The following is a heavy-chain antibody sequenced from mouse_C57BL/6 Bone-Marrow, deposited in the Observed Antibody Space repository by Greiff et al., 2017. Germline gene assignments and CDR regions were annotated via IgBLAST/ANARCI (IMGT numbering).Heavy chain of an antibody. CDR3: ASDYYGSSPWFAY. D-gene: IGHD1-1*01. Sequence: VQLQQSGAELAKPGASVKLSCKASGYTFTSYWMHWVKQRPGQGLEWIGYINPSSGYTKYNQKFKDKATLTADKSSSTAYMQLSSLTYEDSAVYYCASDYYGSSPWFAYWGQGTLVTVSA. V-gene: IGHV1-7*01. J-gene: IGHJ3*01. CDR2: INPSSGYT. CDR1: GYTFTSYW.